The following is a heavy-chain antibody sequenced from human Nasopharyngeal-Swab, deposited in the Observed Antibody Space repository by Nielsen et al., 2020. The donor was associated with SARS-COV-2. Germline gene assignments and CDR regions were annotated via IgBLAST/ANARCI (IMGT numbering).Heavy chain of an antibody. Sequence: SSVKVSCKASGYTFTSYGISWVRQAPAQGLEWMGGIIPIFGTANYAQKFQGRVTITADESTSTAYMELSSLRSEDTAVYYCARDAQPYYGSGSYSPFWDYWGQGTLVTVSS. CDR2: IIPIFGTA. CDR1: GYTFTSYG. V-gene: IGHV1-69*13. J-gene: IGHJ4*02. D-gene: IGHD3-10*01. CDR3: ARDAQPYYGSGSYSPFWDY.